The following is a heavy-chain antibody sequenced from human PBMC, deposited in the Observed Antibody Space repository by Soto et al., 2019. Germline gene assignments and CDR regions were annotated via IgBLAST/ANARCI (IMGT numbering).Heavy chain of an antibody. CDR3: AKGILVKPPGTRTFDI. V-gene: IGHV3-23*01. CDR1: GFTFINYA. Sequence: EVQLLESGGGLIQPGGSLRLSCAASGFTFINYAMSWVRQAAGKGLEWVSTIGGGDGSTYYADSVKGRFTISRDNSNSALYLQMNSLRVGDTAIYYCAKGILVKPPGTRTFDIWGQGTMVIVSS. CDR2: IGGGDGST. D-gene: IGHD6-13*01. J-gene: IGHJ3*02.